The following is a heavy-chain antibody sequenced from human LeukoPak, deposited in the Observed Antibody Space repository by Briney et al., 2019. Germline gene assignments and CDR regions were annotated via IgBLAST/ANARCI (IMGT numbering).Heavy chain of an antibody. CDR3: ARGRGGTVVRGYLDY. D-gene: IGHD3-10*01. CDR2: MNSNTGNT. J-gene: IGHJ4*02. CDR1: GYTFTNYD. Sequence: ASVKVSCKASGYTFTNYDIMWVRQATGQGPEWMGWMNSNTGNTGSAQRFQGIVTMTRDTSINTAYMELHSLTSEDTAVYYCARGRGGTVVRGYLDYWGQGTLVTVSS. V-gene: IGHV1-8*01.